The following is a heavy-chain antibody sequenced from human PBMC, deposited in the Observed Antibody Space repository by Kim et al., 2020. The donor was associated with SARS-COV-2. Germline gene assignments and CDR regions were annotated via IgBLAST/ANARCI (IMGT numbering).Heavy chain of an antibody. CDR2: IYYSGST. CDR1: GGSISSSSYY. Sequence: SETLSLTCTVSGGSISSSSYYWGWIRQPPGKGLEWIGSIYYSGSTYYNPSLKSRVTISVDTSKNQFSLKLSSVTAADTAVYYCARDCPGIAPDWCPYYYGMDVWGQGTTVTVSS. CDR3: ARDCPGIAPDWCPYYYGMDV. V-gene: IGHV4-39*07. J-gene: IGHJ6*02. D-gene: IGHD6-13*01.